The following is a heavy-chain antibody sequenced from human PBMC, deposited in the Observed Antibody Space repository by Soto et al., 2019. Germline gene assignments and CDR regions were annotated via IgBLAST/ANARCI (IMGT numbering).Heavy chain of an antibody. J-gene: IGHJ6*02. CDR3: ARDFSSTPRDYYYGSGSPSYGMDV. V-gene: IGHV3-21*01. Sequence: GGSLRLSCAASGFTFSSYSMNWVRQAPGKGLEWVSSISSSSSYIYYADSVKGRFTISRDNAKNSLYLQMNSLRAEDTAVYYCARDFSSTPRDYYYGSGSPSYGMDVWGQGTTVTVSS. CDR1: GFTFSSYS. CDR2: ISSSSSYI. D-gene: IGHD3-10*01.